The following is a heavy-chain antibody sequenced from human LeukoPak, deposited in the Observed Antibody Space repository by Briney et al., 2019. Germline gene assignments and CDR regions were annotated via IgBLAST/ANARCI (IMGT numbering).Heavy chain of an antibody. D-gene: IGHD5-12*01. V-gene: IGHV4-30-2*01. J-gene: IGHJ3*02. CDR2: IYHSGRT. Sequence: SETLSLTCAVSGGSLSSGGYSWSWVRQPPGEGLEWVGYIYHSGRTYYNPSLQSRVTISLDRSKNQFSLKLSSMTAADAAVDYCASGNTGYDRDSFDIWGQGTMVTVSS. CDR1: GGSLSSGGYS. CDR3: ASGNTGYDRDSFDI.